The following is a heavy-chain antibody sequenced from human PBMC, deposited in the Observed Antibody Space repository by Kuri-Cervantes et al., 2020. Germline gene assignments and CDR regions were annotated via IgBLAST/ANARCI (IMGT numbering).Heavy chain of an antibody. CDR1: GFTFDDYA. J-gene: IGHJ4*02. CDR3: AKGNIYSNYALFY. CDR2: ISWNSGSI. V-gene: IGHV3-9*01. D-gene: IGHD4-11*01. Sequence: SLKISCAASGFTFDDYAMHWVRQAPGEGLEWVSGISWNSGSIGYADSVKGRFTISRDNAKNSLYLQMNSLRAEDTALYYCAKGNIYSNYALFYWGQGTLVTVSS.